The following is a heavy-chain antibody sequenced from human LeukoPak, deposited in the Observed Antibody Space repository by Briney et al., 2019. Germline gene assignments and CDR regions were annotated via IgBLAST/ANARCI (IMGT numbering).Heavy chain of an antibody. J-gene: IGHJ4*02. D-gene: IGHD3-10*01. Sequence: KPSETLSLTCTVSGGSISSGGYYWSWIRQHPGKGLEWIGYIYYSGSTYYNPSLKSRVTISVDTSKNQFSLKLSSVTAADTAVYYCARVKRSVYYYGSGSYYNVIVDYWGQGTLVTVSS. CDR1: GGSISSGGYY. CDR2: IYYSGST. V-gene: IGHV4-31*03. CDR3: ARVKRSVYYYGSGSYYNVIVDY.